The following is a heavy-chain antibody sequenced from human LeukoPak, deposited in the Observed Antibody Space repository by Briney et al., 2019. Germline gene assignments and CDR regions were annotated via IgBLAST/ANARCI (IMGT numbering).Heavy chain of an antibody. J-gene: IGHJ4*02. D-gene: IGHD4-17*01. CDR3: ARDGGFDYGDYLAY. CDR2: VYRGGDT. CDR1: GLTVSSNY. V-gene: IGHV3-53*01. Sequence: GGSLRLSCAPSGLTVSSNYMSWVRQPPVKGLEWVSVVYRGGDTYYADSVKGGLTISRDNSKNILYLQMNSLRAEDTAVYYCARDGGFDYGDYLAYWGLGTLVTVSS.